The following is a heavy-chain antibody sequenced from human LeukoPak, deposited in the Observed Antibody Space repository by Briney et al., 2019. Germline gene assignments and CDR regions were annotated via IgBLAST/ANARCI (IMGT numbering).Heavy chain of an antibody. CDR1: EFTFSSYW. CDR3: ARSPTGSGWYYFDY. CDR2: ISSSGSTI. D-gene: IGHD6-19*01. V-gene: IGHV3-48*04. J-gene: IGHJ4*02. Sequence: PGGSLRLSCAASEFTFSSYWMSWVRQAPGKGLEWVSYISSSGSTIYYADSVKGRFTISRDNAKNSPYLQMNSLRAEDTAVYYCARSPTGSGWYYFDYWGQGTLVTVSS.